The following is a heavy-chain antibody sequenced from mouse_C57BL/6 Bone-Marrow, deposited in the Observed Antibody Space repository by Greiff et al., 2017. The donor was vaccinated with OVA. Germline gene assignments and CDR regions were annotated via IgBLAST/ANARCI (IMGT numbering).Heavy chain of an antibody. V-gene: IGHV1-64*01. Sequence: QVHVKQSGAELVKPGASVKLSCKASGYTFTSYWMHWVKQRPGQGLEWIGMIHPNSGSTNYNEKFKSKATLTVDKSSSTAYMQLSSLTSEDSAVYYCAEDYDGSSHHWYFDVWGTGTTVTVSS. D-gene: IGHD1-1*01. CDR2: IHPNSGST. CDR1: GYTFTSYW. J-gene: IGHJ1*03. CDR3: AEDYDGSSHHWYFDV.